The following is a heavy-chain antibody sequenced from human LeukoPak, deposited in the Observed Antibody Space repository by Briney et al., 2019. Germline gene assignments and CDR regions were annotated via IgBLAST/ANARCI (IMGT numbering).Heavy chain of an antibody. V-gene: IGHV4-39*07. D-gene: IGHD1-14*01. J-gene: IGHJ4*02. CDR1: GGSISSSSYY. Sequence: PSETLSLTCTVSGGSISSSSYYWGWIRQPPGKGLEWIGEINHSGSTNYNPSLKSRVTISVDTSKNQFSLKLSSVTAADTAVYYCARGRRMGPGRLRALFDYWGQGTLVTVSS. CDR2: INHSGST. CDR3: ARGRRMGPGRLRALFDY.